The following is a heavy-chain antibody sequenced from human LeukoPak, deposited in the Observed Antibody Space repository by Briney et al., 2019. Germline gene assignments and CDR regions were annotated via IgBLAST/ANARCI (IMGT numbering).Heavy chain of an antibody. CDR3: ARAILTPSGFVWHFDL. CDR2: THYSGNA. J-gene: IGHJ2*01. CDR1: GGSISSGDHY. V-gene: IGHV4-31*03. D-gene: IGHD3-3*01. Sequence: SETLSLTCTVSGGSISSGDHYWRWIRQHPGKGLEWIGYTHYSGNAYYNPSLKSRVTISVDTSKSQFSLKLSSVTAADTAVYYCARAILTPSGFVWHFDLGGRGTLVTVS.